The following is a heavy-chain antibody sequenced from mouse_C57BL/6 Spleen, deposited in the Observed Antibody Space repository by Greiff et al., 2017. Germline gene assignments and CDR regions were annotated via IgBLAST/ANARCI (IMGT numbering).Heavy chain of an antibody. J-gene: IGHJ1*03. V-gene: IGHV3-6*01. D-gene: IGHD2-2*01. CDR2: ISYDGSN. CDR3: ARGTTMVTTRYWYFDV. Sequence: EVQLQESGPGLVKPSQSLSLTCSVTGYSITSGYYWNWIRQFPGNKLEWMGYISYDGSNNYNPSLKNRISITRDTSKNQFFLKLNSVTTEDTATYYCARGTTMVTTRYWYFDVWGTGTTVTVSS. CDR1: GYSITSGYY.